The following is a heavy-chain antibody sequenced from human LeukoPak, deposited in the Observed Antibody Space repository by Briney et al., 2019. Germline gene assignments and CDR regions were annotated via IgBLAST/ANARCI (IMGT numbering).Heavy chain of an antibody. CDR2: IYPGDSDT. Sequence: ESLKISCKGSGYSSTSYWSCWGCQMPGKGLEWMWIIYPGDSDTRYSPSFQGQGTISADKSISTAYLQQSSSQASETTVFYCAIRLRKTAFDFWGQGTLVTVSS. J-gene: IGHJ4*02. D-gene: IGHD4-17*01. V-gene: IGHV5-51*01. CDR1: GYSSTSYW. CDR3: AIRLRKTAFDF.